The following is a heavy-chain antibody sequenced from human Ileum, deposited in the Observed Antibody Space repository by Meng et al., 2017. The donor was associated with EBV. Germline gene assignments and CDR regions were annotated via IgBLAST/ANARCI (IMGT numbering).Heavy chain of an antibody. CDR2: LHYTGRT. Sequence: QDSGPQLVSPPGTLSFSCSVSGCSSSSSDYHRCFSRPPREKGQWIVETLHYTGRTYNKSSLGSRLTILVDTSNNQFSLKLSFMTAADTAVYSCARVHSSSYYFYYDLWGQGSLVTVSS. V-gene: IGHV4-39*07. D-gene: IGHD6-13*01. J-gene: IGHJ4*02. CDR3: ARVHSSSYYFYYDL. CDR1: GCSSSSSDYH.